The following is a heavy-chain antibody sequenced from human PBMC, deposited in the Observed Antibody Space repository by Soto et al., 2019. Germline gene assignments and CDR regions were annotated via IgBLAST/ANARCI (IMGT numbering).Heavy chain of an antibody. CDR2: ISAYNGNT. D-gene: IGHD2-21*02. CDR3: ASAVTPIDY. J-gene: IGHJ4*02. Sequence: QVQLVQSGAEVKKPGASVKVSCKASGYTFTNFGISWVRQAPGQGLEWMGWISAYNGNTNYAQNFQARLTTTPDTSTSTAYMELRSLRSDDTALYYFASAVTPIDYWRQGTLFTVSS. CDR1: GYTFTNFG. V-gene: IGHV1-18*01.